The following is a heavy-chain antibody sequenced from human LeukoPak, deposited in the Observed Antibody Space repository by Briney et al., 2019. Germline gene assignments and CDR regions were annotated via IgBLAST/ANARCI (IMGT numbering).Heavy chain of an antibody. CDR2: IYYSGST. CDR1: GGSISSYY. V-gene: IGHV4-59*01. J-gene: IGHJ4*02. Sequence: SETLSLTCTVSGGSISSYYWSWIRQPPGKGLEWIGYIYYSGSTNYNPSLRSRVTISVDTSKNQFSLKLSSVTAADTAVYYCARGYDFWSGYYVYFDYWGQGTLVTVSS. D-gene: IGHD3-3*01. CDR3: ARGYDFWSGYYVYFDY.